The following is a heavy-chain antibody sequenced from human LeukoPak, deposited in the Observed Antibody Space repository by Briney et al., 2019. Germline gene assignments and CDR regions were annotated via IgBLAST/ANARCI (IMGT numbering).Heavy chain of an antibody. V-gene: IGHV3-66*01. J-gene: IGHJ4*02. CDR2: IYSGGST. CDR1: EFSVGSNC. Sequence: GGSLRLSCAASEFSVGSNCMTWVRQAPGKGLEWVSLIYSGGSTYYADSVKGRFTISRDNAKNSLYLQMNSLRAEDTAVYYCARSSGWYTGFDFWGQGTLVTVSS. CDR3: ARSSGWYTGFDF. D-gene: IGHD6-19*01.